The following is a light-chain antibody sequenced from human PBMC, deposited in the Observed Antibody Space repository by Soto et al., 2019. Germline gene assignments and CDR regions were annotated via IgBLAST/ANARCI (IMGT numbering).Light chain of an antibody. V-gene: IGKV3-20*01. CDR3: QQYGSSPWT. CDR2: GAS. CDR1: QSVSSSY. Sequence: EIVLTQSACALSLSPGERATLSCRASQSVSSSYLAWYQQKPGQAPRLLIYGASSRATGIPDRFSGSGSGTDFTLTISRLEPEDFAVYYCQQYGSSPWTFGQGTKVDNK. J-gene: IGKJ1*01.